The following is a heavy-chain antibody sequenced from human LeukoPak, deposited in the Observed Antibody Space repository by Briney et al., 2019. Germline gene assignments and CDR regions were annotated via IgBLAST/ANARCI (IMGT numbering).Heavy chain of an antibody. CDR2: ISWNSGGI. D-gene: IGHD5-18*01. Sequence: PGRSLRLSCAASGFTFDDYVMHWVRQAPGKGLEWVSGISWNSGGIGYADSVKGRFTISRDNAKNSLYLQLNSLRAEDTALYYCAKGSGYSYGYVLYWGQGTLVTVSS. J-gene: IGHJ4*02. V-gene: IGHV3-9*01. CDR1: GFTFDDYV. CDR3: AKGSGYSYGYVLY.